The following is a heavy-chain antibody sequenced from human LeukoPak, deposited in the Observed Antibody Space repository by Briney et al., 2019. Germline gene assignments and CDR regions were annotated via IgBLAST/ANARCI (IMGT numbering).Heavy chain of an antibody. CDR2: IKQDGSKK. J-gene: IGHJ4*02. CDR1: GFPFSSYW. V-gene: IGHV3-7*04. CDR3: TRVGYIDEGIDY. Sequence: GGSLRLSCVASGFPFSSYWMTWVRQAPGKGLEWVANIKQDGSKKSYVDSVKGRFTISRDNAKNSLYLQMNSLRVEDTAIYYCTRVGYIDEGIDYWGQGTLVTVSS. D-gene: IGHD5-24*01.